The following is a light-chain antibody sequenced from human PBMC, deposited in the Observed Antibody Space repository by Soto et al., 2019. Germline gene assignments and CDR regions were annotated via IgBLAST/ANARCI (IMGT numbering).Light chain of an antibody. J-gene: IGKJ1*01. Sequence: TVLTQTPATLSFSPGEGATLSCRASQSIVIYLAWYQQRSGQSPRLLIYDTFNRAPGIPDRFSGSGSGTDFTLTISSLEPEDFAVYYCQQRATWPWTFGQGTTVEIK. CDR2: DTF. V-gene: IGKV3-11*01. CDR3: QQRATWPWT. CDR1: QSIVIY.